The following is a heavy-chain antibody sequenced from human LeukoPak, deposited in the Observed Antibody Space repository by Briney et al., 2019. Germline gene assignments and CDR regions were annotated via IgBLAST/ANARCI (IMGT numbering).Heavy chain of an antibody. Sequence: PGGSLRLSCAASGFTFSSYGMHWVRQAPGKGLEWVAFIRYDGSKYYADSVRGRFTISRDNSKNTLYLQMNSLRAEDTAVYYCAKPHFDYWGQGTLVTVSS. V-gene: IGHV3-30*02. J-gene: IGHJ4*02. CDR1: GFTFSSYG. CDR3: AKPHFDY. CDR2: IRYDGSK.